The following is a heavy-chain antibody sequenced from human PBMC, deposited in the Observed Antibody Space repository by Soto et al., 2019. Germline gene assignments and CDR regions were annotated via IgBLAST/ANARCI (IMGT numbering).Heavy chain of an antibody. D-gene: IGHD2-2*01. CDR2: ITGGGSDR. V-gene: IGHV3-23*01. CDR3: AKGSGSSRPYYFDY. J-gene: IGHJ4*02. CDR1: GFTFDNYV. Sequence: EVQLLESGGGLVQPGASLRLSCAASGFTFDNYVMSWVRQAPGKGLEWVSAITGGGSDRFHADSVQGRFTISRDNSKNTLFLQMNSLRVEDTAVYYCAKGSGSSRPYYFDYWGQGTLVTVSS.